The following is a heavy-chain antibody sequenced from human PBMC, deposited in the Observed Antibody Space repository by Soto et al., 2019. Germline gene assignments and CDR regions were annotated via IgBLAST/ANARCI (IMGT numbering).Heavy chain of an antibody. D-gene: IGHD6-19*01. J-gene: IGHJ5*01. CDR2: XNPNSXNT. CDR1: GYSFTSFD. CDR3: EKERAQGWYWLDS. V-gene: IGHV1-8*02. Sequence: XSVKVSCKASGYSFTSFDIQWVRQAPGQGPEWMGRXNPNSXNTGYAQKFQXXVAMTRDXXITTTYIELSSLRSEDTAIYYCEKERAQGWYWLDSWGQGTSVTVS.